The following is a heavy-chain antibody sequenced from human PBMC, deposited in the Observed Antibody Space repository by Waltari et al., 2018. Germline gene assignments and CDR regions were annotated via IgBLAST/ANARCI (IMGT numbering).Heavy chain of an antibody. V-gene: IGHV3-30*02. CDR3: AKDAFGNTYLDF. Sequence: QVNLVEAGGGVVQPGGSLRPSCATSGFTFSIFGMHWVRQAPGTGLEWVALSWFDGSDKFYADSVRGRFTISRDNSARTLYLDMDSLRLDDTAMYYCAKDAFGNTYLDFWGQGTLVTVSS. CDR2: SWFDGSDK. J-gene: IGHJ4*02. CDR1: GFTFSIFG. D-gene: IGHD2-2*02.